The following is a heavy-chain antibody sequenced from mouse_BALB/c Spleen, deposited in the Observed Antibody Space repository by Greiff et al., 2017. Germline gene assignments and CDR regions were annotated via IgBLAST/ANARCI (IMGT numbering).Heavy chain of an antibody. J-gene: IGHJ3*01. Sequence: VQLKQSGPELVKPGASVKMSCKASGYTFTSYVMHWVKQKPGQGLEWIGYINPYNDGTKYNEKFKGKATLTSDKSSSTAYMELSSLTSEDSAVYYCASRTARAWFAYWGQGTLVTVSA. CDR1: GYTFTSYV. V-gene: IGHV1-14*01. CDR2: INPYNDGT. CDR3: ASRTARAWFAY. D-gene: IGHD3-2*01.